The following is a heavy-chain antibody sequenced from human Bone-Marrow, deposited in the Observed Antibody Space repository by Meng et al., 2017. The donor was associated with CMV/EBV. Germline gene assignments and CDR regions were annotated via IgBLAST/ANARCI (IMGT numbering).Heavy chain of an antibody. Sequence: SETLSLTCTLSGGSVSSGGYYCSWIRQPPGKGLEWIGYVYYTGSTNYNPSLKSRVAISADTSKNQFSLKLSSVTAADTAVYYCARDIVVVPAAIQYYYYYGMDVWGQGTTVTVSS. V-gene: IGHV4-61*08. CDR1: GGSVSSGGYY. CDR3: ARDIVVVPAAIQYYYYYGMDV. CDR2: VYYTGST. D-gene: IGHD2-2*01. J-gene: IGHJ6*02.